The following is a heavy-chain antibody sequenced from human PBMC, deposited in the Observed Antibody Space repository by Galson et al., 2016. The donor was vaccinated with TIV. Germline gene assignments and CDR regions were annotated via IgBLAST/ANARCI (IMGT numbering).Heavy chain of an antibody. CDR1: GFRFFDFE. J-gene: IGHJ4*02. V-gene: IGHV3-23*01. D-gene: IGHD4-17*01. CDR3: AKDRGHYEALDS. Sequence: SLRLSCAAAGFRFFDFEMSWVRQAPGKGLEWVSGISAGATNTYYADSVGGRFTISRDNSNNILYLQMDRLQLGDTAVYFCAKDRGHYEALDSWGQGTLVTVSS. CDR2: ISAGATNT.